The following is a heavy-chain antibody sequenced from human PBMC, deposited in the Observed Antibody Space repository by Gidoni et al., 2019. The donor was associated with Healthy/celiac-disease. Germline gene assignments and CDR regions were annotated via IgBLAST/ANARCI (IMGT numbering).Heavy chain of an antibody. CDR2: IYTSGST. CDR3: ARDRVVEMATIFDY. J-gene: IGHJ4*02. D-gene: IGHD5-12*01. V-gene: IGHV4-4*07. Sequence: QVQLQASGPGLVKPSETLSPPCTVSGGSISRYYWSWIRQSAGKGLEWIGRIYTSGSTKYNPSLKSRVPMSVDTSKNQFSLKLSSVTAADTAVYYCARDRVVEMATIFDYWGQGTLVTVSS. CDR1: GGSISRYY.